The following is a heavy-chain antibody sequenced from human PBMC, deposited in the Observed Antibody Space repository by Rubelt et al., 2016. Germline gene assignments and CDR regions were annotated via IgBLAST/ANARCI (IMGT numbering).Heavy chain of an antibody. Sequence: QVQLVQSGAEVKKPGASVKVSCKASGYTFTSYAMHWVRQAPGQRLEWKGWINAGNGNTKYSQKFQGRVTITMDTAASTAYMGLSSLRSEDTAVYYCARGGLSELLWFGESRIDYWGQGTLVTVSS. CDR2: INAGNGNT. D-gene: IGHD3-10*01. CDR3: ARGGLSELLWFGESRIDY. V-gene: IGHV1-3*01. J-gene: IGHJ4*02. CDR1: GYTFTSYA.